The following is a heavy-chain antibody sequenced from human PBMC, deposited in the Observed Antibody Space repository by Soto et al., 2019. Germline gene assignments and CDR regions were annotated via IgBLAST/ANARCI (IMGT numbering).Heavy chain of an antibody. V-gene: IGHV3-33*01. Sequence: GGSLRLSCAASGFTFSSYGMHWVRQAPGKGLEWVAVIWYDGSNKYYADSVKGRFTISRDNSKNTLYLQMNSLRAEDTAVYYCARDLQEGQWLVNYFDYWGQGTLVTVSS. J-gene: IGHJ4*02. CDR1: GFTFSSYG. CDR3: ARDLQEGQWLVNYFDY. D-gene: IGHD6-19*01. CDR2: IWYDGSNK.